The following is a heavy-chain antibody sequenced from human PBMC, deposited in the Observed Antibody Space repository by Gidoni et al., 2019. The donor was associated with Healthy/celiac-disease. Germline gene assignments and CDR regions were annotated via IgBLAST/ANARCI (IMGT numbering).Heavy chain of an antibody. D-gene: IGHD3-3*01. CDR2: IYYSGST. CDR3: ARPLIFDFWSGYYTSGMDV. V-gene: IGHV4-39*01. Sequence: QLQLQESGPGLVKPSETLSLTCTVSGGSISSSSYYWGWIRQPPGKGLEWIGSIYYSGSTYYNPSLKSRVTISVDTSKNQFSLKLSSVTAADTAVYYCARPLIFDFWSGYYTSGMDVWGQGTTVTVSS. J-gene: IGHJ6*02. CDR1: GGSISSSSYY.